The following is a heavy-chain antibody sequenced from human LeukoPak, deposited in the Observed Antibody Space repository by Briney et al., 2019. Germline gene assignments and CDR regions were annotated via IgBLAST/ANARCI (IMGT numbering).Heavy chain of an antibody. V-gene: IGHV3-23*01. CDR3: AKGDDILTGYLSYFDY. D-gene: IGHD3-9*01. Sequence: GGSLRLSCAASGFTFRTYAMNWVRQAPGKGLEWVSGISGSGDNTYYADSVKGRFTISRDNSKNTLYLQMNSLRAEDTAIYYCAKGDDILTGYLSYFDYWGQGTLVTVSS. J-gene: IGHJ4*02. CDR2: ISGSGDNT. CDR1: GFTFRTYA.